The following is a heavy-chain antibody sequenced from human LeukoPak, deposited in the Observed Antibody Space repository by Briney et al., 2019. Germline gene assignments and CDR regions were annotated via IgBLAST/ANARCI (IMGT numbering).Heavy chain of an antibody. V-gene: IGHV4-39*01. CDR2: VYSTGHT. Sequence: SETLSLTCTVSGGSLYYWGWIRQPPGKGLEWIGSVYSTGHTNYNLSLKSRVTMSIDTSKNQLSLKLTSVTAADTAMYYCARHHTSSKPIDYWGQGTLVTVSS. CDR1: GGSLYY. D-gene: IGHD3-16*01. CDR3: ARHHTSSKPIDY. J-gene: IGHJ4*02.